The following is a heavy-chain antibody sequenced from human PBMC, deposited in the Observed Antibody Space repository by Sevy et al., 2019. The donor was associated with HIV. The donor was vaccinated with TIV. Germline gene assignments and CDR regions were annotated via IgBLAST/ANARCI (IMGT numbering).Heavy chain of an antibody. CDR1: GGSISSSSYY. CDR2: IYYSGST. D-gene: IGHD3-10*01. V-gene: IGHV4-39*01. J-gene: IGHJ4*02. Sequence: SETLSLTCTVSGGSISSSSYYWGWIRQPPGKGLEWIGSIYYSGSTYYNPSLKSRVTISVDTSKNQFSLKLSSVTAADTAVYYCAGPTRGRSGGYPRDFDYLGQGTLVTVSS. CDR3: AGPTRGRSGGYPRDFDY.